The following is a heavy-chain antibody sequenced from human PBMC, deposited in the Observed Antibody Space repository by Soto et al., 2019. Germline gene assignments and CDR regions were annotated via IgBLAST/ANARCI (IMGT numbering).Heavy chain of an antibody. V-gene: IGHV1-24*01. J-gene: IGHJ3*02. CDR3: ATNQYSSGWYEAFDS. D-gene: IGHD6-19*01. Sequence: GASVKVSWKVSGYTLTELSMHWVRQAPGKGLEWMGGFDPEDGETIYAQKFQGRVTMTEDTSTDTAYMELSSLRSEDTAVYYCATNQYSSGWYEAFDSWGQGTMVTVSS. CDR2: FDPEDGET. CDR1: GYTLTELS.